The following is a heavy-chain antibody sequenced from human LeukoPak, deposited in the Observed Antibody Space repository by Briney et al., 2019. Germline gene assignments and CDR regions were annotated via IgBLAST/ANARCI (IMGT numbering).Heavy chain of an antibody. Sequence: GASVKVSCKASGYTFTSYGISWVRQAPGQGLEWMGWISAYNGNTNYAQKLQGRVTMTTDTSTSTAYMELRSLRAEDTAVYYCAKGVEMATTPLFDYWGQGTLVTVSS. CDR1: GYTFTSYG. CDR3: AKGVEMATTPLFDY. D-gene: IGHD5-24*01. J-gene: IGHJ4*02. CDR2: ISAYNGNT. V-gene: IGHV1-18*01.